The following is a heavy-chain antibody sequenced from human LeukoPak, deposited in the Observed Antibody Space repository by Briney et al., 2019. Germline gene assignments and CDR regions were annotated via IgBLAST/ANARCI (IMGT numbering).Heavy chain of an antibody. CDR2: ISYDGSNK. CDR1: GFTFSSYA. D-gene: IGHD4-11*01. V-gene: IGHV3-30-3*01. J-gene: IGHJ4*02. Sequence: PGGSLRLSCAASGFTFSSYAMHWVRQAPCKGLEWVAVISYDGSNKYYADSVKGRFTISRDNSKNTLYLQMNSLRAEDTAVYYCARGRTVTTTPYYFDYWGQGTLVTVSS. CDR3: ARGRTVTTTPYYFDY.